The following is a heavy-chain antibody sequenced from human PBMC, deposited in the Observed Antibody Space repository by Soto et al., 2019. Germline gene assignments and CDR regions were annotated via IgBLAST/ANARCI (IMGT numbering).Heavy chain of an antibody. CDR3: ARGGSSGYYYQNWFDP. CDR1: GGTFSSYA. CDR2: IIPIFGTA. D-gene: IGHD3-22*01. V-gene: IGHV1-69*13. J-gene: IGHJ5*02. Sequence: SVKVSCKAPGGTFSSYAISWVRQAPGQGLEWMGGIIPIFGTANYAQKFQGRVTITADESTSTAYMELSSLRSEDTAVYYCARGGSSGYYYQNWFDPWGQGPLVTVSS.